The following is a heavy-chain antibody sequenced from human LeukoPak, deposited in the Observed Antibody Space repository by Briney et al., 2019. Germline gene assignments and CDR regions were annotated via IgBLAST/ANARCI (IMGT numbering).Heavy chain of an antibody. V-gene: IGHV1-46*01. D-gene: IGHD4-17*01. CDR3: AREGDYDVGTGFDY. CDR2: INLSGGST. J-gene: IGHJ4*02. Sequence: ASVTVSCKASGYTFTNYYIHWVRQAPGQGLEWTGIINLSGGSTSYAREFQGRVTMTRDTSTSTVYMELSSLRSEDTAMYYCAREGDYDVGTGFDYWGQGTLVTVSS. CDR1: GYTFTNYY.